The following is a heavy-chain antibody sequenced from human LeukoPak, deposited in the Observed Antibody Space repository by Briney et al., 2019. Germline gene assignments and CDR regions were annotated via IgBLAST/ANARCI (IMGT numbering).Heavy chain of an antibody. CDR2: IYSGGST. V-gene: IGHV3-53*01. CDR3: ARRPPTNWGLDY. Sequence: GGSLRLSCAASGFTVSNNYMSWFRQAPGKGLEWVSVIYSGGSTYYADSVKGRFTISRDNSKNTLYLQMNSLRAEDTALYYCARRPPTNWGLDYWGQGTLVTVTS. J-gene: IGHJ4*02. CDR1: GFTVSNNY. D-gene: IGHD7-27*01.